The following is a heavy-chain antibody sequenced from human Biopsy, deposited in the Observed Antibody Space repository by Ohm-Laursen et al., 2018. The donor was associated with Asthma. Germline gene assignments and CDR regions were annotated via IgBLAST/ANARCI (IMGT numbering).Heavy chain of an antibody. CDR2: INSVFGTT. CDR1: GGTFNTYV. J-gene: IGHJ4*02. D-gene: IGHD2-2*01. Sequence: ASVKVSCKALGGTFNTYVIGWVRQAPGQGLEWMGGINSVFGTTTYPQKFQDRVTITADDSTSTVYMELSSLGSGDTAVYYCARKAGSCISRTCYSLDFWGQGTLVTVSS. V-gene: IGHV1-69*13. CDR3: ARKAGSCISRTCYSLDF.